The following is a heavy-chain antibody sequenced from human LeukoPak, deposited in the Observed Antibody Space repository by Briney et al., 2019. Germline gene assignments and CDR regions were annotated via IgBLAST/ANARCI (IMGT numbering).Heavy chain of an antibody. D-gene: IGHD5-18*01. Sequence: GGSLRLSCAASGFTFSSYAMHWVRQAPGKGLEWVAVISYDGSNKYYADSVKGRFTISRDNSKNTLYLQMNSLRAEDTAVYYCARGSWIQLWRGAFDYWGQGTLVTVSS. J-gene: IGHJ4*02. CDR3: ARGSWIQLWRGAFDY. CDR2: ISYDGSNK. CDR1: GFTFSSYA. V-gene: IGHV3-30-3*01.